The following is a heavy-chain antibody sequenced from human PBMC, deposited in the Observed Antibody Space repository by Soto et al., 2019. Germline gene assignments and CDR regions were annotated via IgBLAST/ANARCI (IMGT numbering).Heavy chain of an antibody. J-gene: IGHJ5*02. V-gene: IGHV4-39*01. CDR3: ARHGRRSSGWTDRIGFDP. D-gene: IGHD6-19*01. CDR1: GGSISSSSYY. Sequence: SETLSLTCTVSGGSISSSSYYWGWIRQPPGKGLEWIGSIYYSGSTYYNPSLKSRVTISVDTSKNQFSLKLSSVTAADTAVYYCARHGRRSSGWTDRIGFDPWGQGTLVTVSS. CDR2: IYYSGST.